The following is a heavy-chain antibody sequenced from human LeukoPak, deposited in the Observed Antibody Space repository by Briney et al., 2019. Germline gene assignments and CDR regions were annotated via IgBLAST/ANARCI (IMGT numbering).Heavy chain of an antibody. Sequence: PSETLSLTCTVSGGSISSYYWSWIRQPPGKGLEWIGYIYYSGSTNYNPSLKSRVTMSVDTSKNQFSLKLSSVTAADTAVYYCARGGYSSSWPMGDWFDPWGQGTLVTVSS. CDR1: GGSISSYY. D-gene: IGHD6-13*01. CDR3: ARGGYSSSWPMGDWFDP. CDR2: IYYSGST. J-gene: IGHJ5*02. V-gene: IGHV4-59*12.